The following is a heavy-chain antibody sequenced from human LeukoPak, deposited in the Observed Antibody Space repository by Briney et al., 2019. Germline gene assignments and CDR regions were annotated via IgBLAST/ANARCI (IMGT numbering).Heavy chain of an antibody. D-gene: IGHD6-19*01. Sequence: GGSLRLSCAASGFPFSGNAMSWVRQAPGRGLEWVSGVGGDEKAHYADFVRGRFTISRDNSRNTLYLQMNSLRAEDTAVYYCARGWGVSGWSYYFDYWGQGTLVTVSS. CDR2: VGGDEKA. V-gene: IGHV3-23*01. CDR3: ARGWGVSGWSYYFDY. CDR1: GFPFSGNA. J-gene: IGHJ4*02.